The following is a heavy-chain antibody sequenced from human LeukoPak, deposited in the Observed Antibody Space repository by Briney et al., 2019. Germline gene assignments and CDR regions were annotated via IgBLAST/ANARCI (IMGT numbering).Heavy chain of an antibody. Sequence: SETLSLTCTVSGGSISSYYWSWIRQPPGKGLEWIGYIYYSGSSNYNPSLRSRVTISVDTSKNQFSLKLSSVTAADTAVYYCARLTGTIRKARFDPWGQGTLVTVSS. CDR3: ARLTGTIRKARFDP. V-gene: IGHV4-59*08. CDR1: GGSISSYY. CDR2: IYYSGSS. J-gene: IGHJ5*02. D-gene: IGHD1-20*01.